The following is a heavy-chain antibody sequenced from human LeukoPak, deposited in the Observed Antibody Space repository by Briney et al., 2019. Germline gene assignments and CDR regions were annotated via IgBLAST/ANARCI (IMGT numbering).Heavy chain of an antibody. CDR3: AAWGKYNY. D-gene: IGHD7-27*01. V-gene: IGHV3-7*01. J-gene: IGHJ4*02. CDR1: GFTLSGYW. Sequence: GGSLRLSCAASGFTLSGYWMNWVRQAPGKGLEWVANINLGGSAKLYVDSVKGRFTISRDNAKNSLDLQMNSLKVKDTAVYYCAAWGKYNYWGQGTLVTVSS. CDR2: INLGGSAK.